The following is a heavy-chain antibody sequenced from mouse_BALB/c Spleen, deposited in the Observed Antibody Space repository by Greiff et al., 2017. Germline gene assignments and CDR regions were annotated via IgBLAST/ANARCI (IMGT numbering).Heavy chain of an antibody. J-gene: IGHJ3*01. CDR3: ARERGFYYGNLFAY. Sequence: EVKLVESGGGLVKPGGSLKLSCAASGFTFSSYAMSWVRQTPEKRLEWVASISSGGSTYYPDSVKGRFTISRDNARNILYLQMSSLRSEDTAMYYCARERGFYYGNLFAYWGQGTLVTVSA. CDR2: ISSGGST. V-gene: IGHV5-6-5*01. D-gene: IGHD2-1*01. CDR1: GFTFSSYA.